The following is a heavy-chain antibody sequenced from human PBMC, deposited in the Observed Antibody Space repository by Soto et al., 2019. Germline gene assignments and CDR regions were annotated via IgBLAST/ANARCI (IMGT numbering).Heavy chain of an antibody. CDR3: ARDLSVDTAMAH. J-gene: IGHJ4*02. Sequence: QVQLVESGGGVVQPGRSLRLSCAASGFTFSSYAMHWVRQAPGKGLEWVAVISYDGSNKYYADSVKGRFTISRDNSKNTLYLQMNSLRAEDTAVYYCARDLSVDTAMAHWGQGTLVTVSS. CDR1: GFTFSSYA. V-gene: IGHV3-30-3*01. D-gene: IGHD5-18*01. CDR2: ISYDGSNK.